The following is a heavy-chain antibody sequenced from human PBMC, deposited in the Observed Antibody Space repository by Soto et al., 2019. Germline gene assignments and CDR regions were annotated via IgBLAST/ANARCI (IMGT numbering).Heavy chain of an antibody. J-gene: IGHJ4*02. V-gene: IGHV4-34*01. CDR2: INHSGFT. D-gene: IGHD1-26*01. CDR1: GGSLRGHY. Sequence: SETLSLTCAVSGGSLRGHYWSWIRQSPEKGLEWIGEINHSGFTNYNPTLKSRVTISRDASKNQFSLRLSPRTAADSAVDFCARAAVKLGGTRFDSWGQGTLVTVSS. CDR3: ARAAVKLGGTRFDS.